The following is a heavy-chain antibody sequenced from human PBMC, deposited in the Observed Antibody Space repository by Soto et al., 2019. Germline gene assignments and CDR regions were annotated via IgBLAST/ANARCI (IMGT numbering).Heavy chain of an antibody. D-gene: IGHD3-16*02. V-gene: IGHV2-26*01. CDR2: IFSNDEK. Sequence: GSGPTLVNPTETLTLTCTVSGFSLSNARMGVSWIRQPPGKALEWLAHIFSNDEKSYSTSLKSRLTISKDTSKSQVVLTMTNMDPVDTATYYCARLSRDYVWGSYRIFDDWGQGTLVTVSS. J-gene: IGHJ4*02. CDR3: ARLSRDYVWGSYRIFDD. CDR1: GFSLSNARMG.